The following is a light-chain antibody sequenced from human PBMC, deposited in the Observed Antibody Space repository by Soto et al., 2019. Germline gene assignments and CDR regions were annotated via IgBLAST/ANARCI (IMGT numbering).Light chain of an antibody. Sequence: DIQMTQSPSTLSASVGDRVTITCRASQSISSWLAWYQQKPGKAPKVLIYDASNLESGVPSRFAGSGSGTEFTLTISSLQPDDFATYYCQQYNNFVTFGPGTKVDIK. CDR2: DAS. V-gene: IGKV1-5*01. J-gene: IGKJ3*01. CDR3: QQYNNFVT. CDR1: QSISSW.